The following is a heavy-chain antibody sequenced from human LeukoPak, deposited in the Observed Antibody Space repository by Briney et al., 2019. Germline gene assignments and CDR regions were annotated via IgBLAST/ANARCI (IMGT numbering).Heavy chain of an antibody. CDR1: GGSISSYY. V-gene: IGHV4-59*01. J-gene: IGHJ4*02. Sequence: EPSETLSLTCTVSGGSISSYYWSWIRQPPGKGLEWIGCISYSGSTNYNPSLKSRVTISLDTSKNQFSLRLSSVTAADTAVYYCAREKDDYYYFDYWGQGTLVTVSP. D-gene: IGHD4-11*01. CDR2: ISYSGST. CDR3: AREKDDYYYFDY.